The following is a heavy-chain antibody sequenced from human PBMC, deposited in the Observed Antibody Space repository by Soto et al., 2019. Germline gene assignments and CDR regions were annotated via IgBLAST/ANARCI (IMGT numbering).Heavy chain of an antibody. CDR2: IYYSGST. D-gene: IGHD6-19*01. J-gene: IGHJ6*02. CDR1: GGSISSYY. V-gene: IGHV4-59*01. CDR3: ARAGAVAGPYYYYYGMDV. Sequence: PSETLSLTCTVSGGSISSYYWSWIRQPPGKGLEWIGYIYYSGSTNYNPSLKSRVTISVDTSKNQFSLKLSSVTAADTAVYYCARAGAVAGPYYYYYGMDVWGQGTTVTAP.